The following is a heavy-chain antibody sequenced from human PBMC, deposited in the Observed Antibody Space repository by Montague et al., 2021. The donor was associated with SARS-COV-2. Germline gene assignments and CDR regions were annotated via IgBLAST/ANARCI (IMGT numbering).Heavy chain of an antibody. CDR2: INYGGST. CDR3: ARGAPGY. V-gene: IGHV4-34*01. CDR1: GGSFSDYH. J-gene: IGHJ4*02. Sequence: SETRSLTFAVYGGSFSDYHWTWIRQSPGGGLEWIGQINYGGSTKYNPSLRSRVTISIDTSKNQFSLKLTSVTAADTAVYYCARGAPGYWGQGTLVTVSS. D-gene: IGHD1-1*01.